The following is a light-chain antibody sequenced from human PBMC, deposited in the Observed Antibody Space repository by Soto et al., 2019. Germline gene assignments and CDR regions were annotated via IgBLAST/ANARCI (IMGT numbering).Light chain of an antibody. Sequence: EIVLTQSPCTLSLSPGERATLSCRASQSISSTYLAWYQQKPGQAPRLLIYGASSRATGIPDRFSGSGSGTDFILTISRLEPEDFAVYYCQQYGISPPWTFGQGTKVEIK. CDR2: GAS. CDR3: QQYGISPPWT. CDR1: QSISSTY. J-gene: IGKJ1*01. V-gene: IGKV3-20*01.